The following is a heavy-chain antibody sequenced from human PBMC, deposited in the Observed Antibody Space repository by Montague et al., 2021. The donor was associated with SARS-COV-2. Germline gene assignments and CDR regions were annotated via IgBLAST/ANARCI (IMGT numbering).Heavy chain of an antibody. J-gene: IGHJ6*02. CDR2: IDWDDDK. Sequence: PALVKPTQTLTLTCTFSGFSLSTSGMCVSWIRQPPGKALEWLARIDWDDDKYYSTSLRTRLTISKDTSKNQVVLTVTNMDPVGTATYYCARRTYDILTGYDYGMDVWGQGTTVTVSS. V-gene: IGHV2-70*11. D-gene: IGHD3-9*01. CDR3: ARRTYDILTGYDYGMDV. CDR1: GFSLSTSGMC.